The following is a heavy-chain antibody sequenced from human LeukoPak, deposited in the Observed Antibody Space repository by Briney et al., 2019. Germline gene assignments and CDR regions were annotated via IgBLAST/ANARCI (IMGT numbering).Heavy chain of an antibody. Sequence: GGSLRLSCAASGFTFSKYLMHWVRQAPGKGLVWVSRIHGDGISTTYADSVKGRFTISRDNAKNTLYLQMNSLRPEDTAVYFCASGELDSLYYFDYWGQGTLVTVSS. CDR1: GFTFSKYL. V-gene: IGHV3-74*01. CDR3: ASGELDSLYYFDY. CDR2: IHGDGIST. J-gene: IGHJ4*02. D-gene: IGHD1-1*01.